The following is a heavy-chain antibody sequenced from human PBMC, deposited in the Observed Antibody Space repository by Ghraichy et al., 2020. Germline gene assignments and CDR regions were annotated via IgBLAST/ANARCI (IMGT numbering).Heavy chain of an antibody. D-gene: IGHD6-19*01. Sequence: ETLSLTCAASGFTFSSYAMSWVRQAPGKGLAWVSAISGGGVSTYYADSVKGRFTISRDNSKNTLYLQMNSLRAEDTAVYYCAKTNFVGVAGTIDNWGQGTLVTVSS. CDR1: GFTFSSYA. V-gene: IGHV3-23*01. CDR3: AKTNFVGVAGTIDN. CDR2: ISGGGVST. J-gene: IGHJ4*02.